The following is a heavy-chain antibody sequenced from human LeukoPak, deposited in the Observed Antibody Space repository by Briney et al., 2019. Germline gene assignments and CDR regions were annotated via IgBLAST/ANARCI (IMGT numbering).Heavy chain of an antibody. J-gene: IGHJ4*02. CDR1: GFTFSSYG. CDR2: IRYDGSNK. CDR3: AKDLYYCSSTSCYTGDY. Sequence: PGGSLRLSCAASGFTFSSYGMHWVRQAPGKGLEWVAFIRYDGSNKYYADSVKGRFTISRDNSKNTLYLQMNSLRAEDTAVYYCAKDLYYCSSTSCYTGDYWGQGTLVTVSS. D-gene: IGHD2-2*02. V-gene: IGHV3-30*02.